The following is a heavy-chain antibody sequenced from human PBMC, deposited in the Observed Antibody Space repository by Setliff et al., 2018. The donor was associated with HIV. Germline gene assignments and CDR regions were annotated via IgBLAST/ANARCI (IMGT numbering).Heavy chain of an antibody. V-gene: IGHV4-4*07. D-gene: IGHD6-13*01. Sequence: ETLSLTCSVSGGSISPYYWSWIRQPAGKGPEWIGRVYASGDTNYNPSLRSRVIVSVDTSKNQFSLTLVSVTAADTALYYCARSPSNHMTEAGKKKTYYYYYMDVWGKGTTVTVSS. CDR2: VYASGDT. J-gene: IGHJ6*03. CDR3: ARSPSNHMTEAGKKKTYYYYYMDV. CDR1: GGSISPYY.